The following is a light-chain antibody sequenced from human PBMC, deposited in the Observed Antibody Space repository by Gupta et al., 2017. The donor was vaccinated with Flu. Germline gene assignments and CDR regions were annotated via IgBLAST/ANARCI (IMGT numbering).Light chain of an antibody. Sequence: DIKMTQSPSSLSASVGDRVTITCRASQSISSYLNWYQQKPGKAPKLLIYAASSLQSGVPSRFSGSGSGTDFTLTISSLQPEDFATYYCQQSYSTLEYTFGQGTKLEIK. CDR1: QSISSY. J-gene: IGKJ2*01. CDR3: QQSYSTLEYT. CDR2: AAS. V-gene: IGKV1-39*01.